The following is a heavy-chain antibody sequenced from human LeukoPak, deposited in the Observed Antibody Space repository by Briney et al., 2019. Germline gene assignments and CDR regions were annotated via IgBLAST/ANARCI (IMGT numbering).Heavy chain of an antibody. CDR2: IRSKTDNYAT. J-gene: IGHJ6*02. CDR1: GFTFGGFT. V-gene: IGHV3-73*01. CDR3: AGHGTFTNYYYTMDV. Sequence: GGSLRLSCGTSGFTFGGFTMHWVRQASGKGLEWVGRIRSKTDNYATSYAASVKGRFTISRDDSKNTAYLQMNSLEIEDTAVYFCAGHGTFTNYYYTMDVWGQGTTVTVSS. D-gene: IGHD2-8*01.